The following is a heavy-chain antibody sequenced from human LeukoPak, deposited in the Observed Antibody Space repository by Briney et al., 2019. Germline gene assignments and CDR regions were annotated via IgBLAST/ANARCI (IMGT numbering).Heavy chain of an antibody. J-gene: IGHJ6*03. CDR3: AREVGYYYYYYMDV. D-gene: IGHD1-26*01. CDR2: SSSSSSTI. Sequence: SGGSLRLSCAASGFTFSSYSMNWVRQAPGKGLEWVSYSSSSSSTIYYADSVKGRFTISRDNAKNSLYLQMNSLRAEDTAVYYCAREVGYYYYYYMDVWGKGTTVTVSS. V-gene: IGHV3-48*01. CDR1: GFTFSSYS.